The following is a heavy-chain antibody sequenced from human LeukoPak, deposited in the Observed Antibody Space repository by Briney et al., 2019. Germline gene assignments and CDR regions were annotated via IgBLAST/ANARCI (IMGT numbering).Heavy chain of an antibody. Sequence: SETLSLTCTVSGGSISSYYWSWIRQPPGKGLEWIGYIYYSGSTNYNPSLKSRVTISVDTSKNQFSLKLSSVTAADTAVHYCARAFGGDWGSYREFDYWGQGTLVTVSS. D-gene: IGHD3-16*02. V-gene: IGHV4-59*01. CDR3: ARAFGGDWGSYREFDY. J-gene: IGHJ4*02. CDR1: GGSISSYY. CDR2: IYYSGST.